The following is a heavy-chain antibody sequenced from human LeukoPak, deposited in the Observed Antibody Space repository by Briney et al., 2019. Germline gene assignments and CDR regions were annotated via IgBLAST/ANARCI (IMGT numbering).Heavy chain of an antibody. J-gene: IGHJ5*02. CDR1: GGSICSYY. V-gene: IGHV4-59*01. D-gene: IGHD3-3*01. CDR3: ARSPGITIFGVVITNNWFDP. CDR2: IYYSGST. Sequence: PSETLSLTCTVSGGSICSYYWSWIRQPPGKGLEWIGYIYYSGSTNYNPSLKSRVTISVDTSKNQFSLKLSSVTAANTAVYYCARSPGITIFGVVITNNWFDPWGQGTLVTVSS.